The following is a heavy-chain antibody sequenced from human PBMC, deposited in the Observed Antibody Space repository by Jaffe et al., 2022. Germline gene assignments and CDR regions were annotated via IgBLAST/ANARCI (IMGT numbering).Heavy chain of an antibody. CDR1: GFTFSSYG. CDR2: IRYDGSNK. J-gene: IGHJ4*02. D-gene: IGHD3-16*02. Sequence: QVQLVESGGGVVQPGGSLRLSCAASGFTFSSYGMHWVRQAPGKGLEWVAFIRYDGSNKYYADSVKGRFTISRDNSKNTLYLQMNSLRAEDTAVYYCAKSQSVTLHLGELSLAYWGQGTLVTVSS. V-gene: IGHV3-30*02. CDR3: AKSQSVTLHLGELSLAY.